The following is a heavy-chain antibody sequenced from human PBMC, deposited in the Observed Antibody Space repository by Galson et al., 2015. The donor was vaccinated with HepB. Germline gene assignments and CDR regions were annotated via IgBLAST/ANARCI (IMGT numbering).Heavy chain of an antibody. D-gene: IGHD2-2*01. CDR1: GYTFTGYY. CDR3: ARDHVRVVPAAYYWYFDL. CDR2: INPNSGGT. Sequence: SVKVSCKASGYTFTGYYMHWVRQAPGQGLEWMGWINPNSGGTNYAQKFQGRVTMTRDTSISTAYMELSRLRSDDTAVYYCARDHVRVVPAAYYWYFDLWGRGTLVTVSS. J-gene: IGHJ2*01. V-gene: IGHV1-2*02.